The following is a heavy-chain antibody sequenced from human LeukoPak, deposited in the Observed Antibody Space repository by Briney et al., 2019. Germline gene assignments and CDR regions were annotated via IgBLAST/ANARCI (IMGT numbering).Heavy chain of an antibody. V-gene: IGHV4-59*01. CDR2: IYYSGST. J-gene: IGHJ5*02. D-gene: IGHD3-10*01. Sequence: SETLSLTCTVSGGPISSYYWSWIRQPPGKGLEWIGYIYYSGSTNYNPSLKSRVTISVDTSKNQFSLKLSSVTAADTAVYYCARGSYGSGSYLGLNWFDPWGQGTLVTVSS. CDR1: GGPISSYY. CDR3: ARGSYGSGSYLGLNWFDP.